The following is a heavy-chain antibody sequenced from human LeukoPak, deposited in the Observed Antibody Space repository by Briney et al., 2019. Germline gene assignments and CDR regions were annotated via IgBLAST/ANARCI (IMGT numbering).Heavy chain of an antibody. CDR2: IRSRSSYI. D-gene: IGHD1-1*01. V-gene: IGHV3-21*04. CDR1: GFAFSTYS. Sequence: GGSLRLSCAASGFAFSTYSMNWVRQAPGKGLEWVSLIRSRSSYIYYADSVKGRFTISRDNAKNSLYLQMNSLRAEDTAVYYCARGRQLYFDYWGQGTLVTVSS. J-gene: IGHJ4*02. CDR3: ARGRQLYFDY.